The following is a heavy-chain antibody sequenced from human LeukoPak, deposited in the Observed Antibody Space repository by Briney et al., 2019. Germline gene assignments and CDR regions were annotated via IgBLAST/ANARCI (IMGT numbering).Heavy chain of an antibody. D-gene: IGHD3-22*01. Sequence: PSETLSLTCTVSGGSISSYYWSWIRQPPGKGLEWIGYIYYSGSTNYNPSLKSRVTISVDTSKNQFSLKLSSMTAADTAVYYCARDSYYYDSSGFSYYFDYWGQGTLVTVSS. J-gene: IGHJ4*02. V-gene: IGHV4-59*01. CDR1: GGSISSYY. CDR2: IYYSGST. CDR3: ARDSYYYDSSGFSYYFDY.